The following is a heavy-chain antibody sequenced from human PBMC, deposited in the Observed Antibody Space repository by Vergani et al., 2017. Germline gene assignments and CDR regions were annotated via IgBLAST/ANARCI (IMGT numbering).Heavy chain of an antibody. D-gene: IGHD4-11*01. Sequence: QVQLVGTGGGVVQPGGSLRLYCATSGLSFNTYGAHWVRQAPGKGLEWVAFIGYDGRIKYNVDSVKGRFTISRDTSKKTLSLQMISLRVEDTAVYYCVGYSNHREGYWGQGTLVTVSS. CDR2: IGYDGRIK. V-gene: IGHV3-30*02. J-gene: IGHJ4*02. CDR1: GLSFNTYG. CDR3: VGYSNHREGY.